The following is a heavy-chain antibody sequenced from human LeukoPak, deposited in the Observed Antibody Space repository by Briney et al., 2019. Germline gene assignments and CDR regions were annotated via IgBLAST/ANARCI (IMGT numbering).Heavy chain of an antibody. CDR1: GGSISGSGYY. CDR2: IYYSGST. Sequence: PSETLSLTRAVSGGSISGSGYYWGWIRQPPGKGLEWIGSIYYSGSTYYNPSLKSRVTISVATSKNQLSLSLSSVTAADVAVYYCESYSYLEYGMDVWGQGTTVTVSS. D-gene: IGHD2-15*01. CDR3: ESYSYLEYGMDV. V-gene: IGHV4-39*01. J-gene: IGHJ6*02.